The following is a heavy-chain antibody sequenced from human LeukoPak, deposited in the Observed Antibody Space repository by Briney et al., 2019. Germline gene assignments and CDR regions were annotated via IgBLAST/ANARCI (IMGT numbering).Heavy chain of an antibody. CDR2: INHSGST. V-gene: IGHV4-34*01. Sequence: PSETLSLTCAVYGGSFSGYYWGWIRQPPGKGLEWIGEINHSGSTNYNPSLKSRVTISVDTSKNQFSLKLSSVTAADTAVYYCARDYSPDYDSSGYYSSAFDIWGQGTMVTVSS. CDR1: GGSFSGYY. CDR3: ARDYSPDYDSSGYYSSAFDI. D-gene: IGHD3-22*01. J-gene: IGHJ3*02.